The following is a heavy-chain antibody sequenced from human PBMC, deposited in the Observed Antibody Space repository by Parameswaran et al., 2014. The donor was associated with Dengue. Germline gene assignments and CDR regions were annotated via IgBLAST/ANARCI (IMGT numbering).Heavy chain of an antibody. D-gene: IGHD3-9*01. V-gene: IGHV4-34*01. CDR3: ARGESTGRFDY. J-gene: IGHJ4*02. Sequence: RWIRQPPGKGLEWIGYINHSGSTKYNPSLQSRVTISVHTSKNQFSLILSSVSAADTAVYYCARGESTGRFDYWGQGTLVTVSS. CDR2: INHSGST.